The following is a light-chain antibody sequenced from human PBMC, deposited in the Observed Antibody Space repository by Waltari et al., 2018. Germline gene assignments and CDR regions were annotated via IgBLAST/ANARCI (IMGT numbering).Light chain of an antibody. Sequence: QSVLTQPPSASGTPGQRVTISCSGSSSNIGSNSVYWYQHLPGTTPKLLISRNDQRPSGVPDRFSCSKSGTSASLDISGLRSDDEGDYYCAAWDGGVSGPHVFGTGTKVTVL. V-gene: IGLV1-47*01. CDR2: RND. CDR3: AAWDGGVSGPHV. CDR1: SSNIGSNS. J-gene: IGLJ1*01.